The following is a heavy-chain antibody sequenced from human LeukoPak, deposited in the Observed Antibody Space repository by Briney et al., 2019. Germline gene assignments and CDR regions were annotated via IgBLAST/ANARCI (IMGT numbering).Heavy chain of an antibody. D-gene: IGHD6-19*01. V-gene: IGHV3-23*01. CDR3: VKDLPGSGWYGDY. J-gene: IGHJ4*02. CDR1: GFTFSSYA. CDR2: ISGSGGST. Sequence: PGRSLRLSCAASGFTFSSYAMHWVRQAPGKGLEWVSAISGSGGSTYHADSVKGRFTISRDTSKNTLYLQMNSLRAEDTALYYCVKDLPGSGWYGDYWGQGTLVTVSS.